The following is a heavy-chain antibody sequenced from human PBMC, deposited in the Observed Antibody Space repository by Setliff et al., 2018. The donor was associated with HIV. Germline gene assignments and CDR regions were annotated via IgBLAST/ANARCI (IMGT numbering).Heavy chain of an antibody. CDR2: ISSSSSYT. CDR1: GFTFSDYY. Sequence: PGGSLRLSCAASGFTFSDYYMSWIRQAPGKGLEWVSYISSSSSYTNYADSVKGRFTISRDNAKNSLYLQMNSLRAEDTAVYYCARASYYYDSSGWVDYWGQGTLVTV. V-gene: IGHV3-11*03. J-gene: IGHJ4*02. D-gene: IGHD3-22*01. CDR3: ARASYYYDSSGWVDY.